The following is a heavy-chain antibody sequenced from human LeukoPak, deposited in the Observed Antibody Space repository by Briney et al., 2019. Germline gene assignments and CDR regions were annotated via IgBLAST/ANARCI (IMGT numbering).Heavy chain of an antibody. D-gene: IGHD5-24*01. CDR1: GFTFSTFA. Sequence: GGSLRLSCAASGFTFSTFAMIWVRQPPGKGLEWVSSIFPSGGEIHYADSVRGRFTISRDNSKNTLYLQMNSLRAEDTAVYYCARSGYNRFDYWGQGTLVTVSS. J-gene: IGHJ4*02. CDR2: IFPSGGEI. V-gene: IGHV3-23*01. CDR3: ARSGYNRFDY.